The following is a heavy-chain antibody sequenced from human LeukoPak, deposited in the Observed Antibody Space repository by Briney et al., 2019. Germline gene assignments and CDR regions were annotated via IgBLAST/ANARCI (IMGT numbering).Heavy chain of an antibody. CDR3: ARNLWNFYDDSGYNRDFDS. CDR1: TSR. V-gene: IGHV1-18*01. D-gene: IGHD3-22*01. J-gene: IGHJ5*01. CDR2: IGTYGGDT. Sequence: ASVKVSCKATSRISWVRQAPGQGLEWMGWIGTYGGDTYYAQKSPGRITVTTDTSTSTVYMELRNLRSDDTAVYYCARNLWNFYDDSGYNRDFDSWGQGTLVTVSS.